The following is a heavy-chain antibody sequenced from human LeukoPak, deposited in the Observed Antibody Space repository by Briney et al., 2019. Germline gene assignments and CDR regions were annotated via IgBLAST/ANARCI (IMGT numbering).Heavy chain of an antibody. V-gene: IGHV4-59*13. Sequence: SETLSLTCTVSGGSINNYYWNWIRQPPGKGLEWIGYFYYSGGTSYNPSLKSRVTISVDTSKNQFSLKLSSVTAADTAVYYCSRGDDSSAYFDYWGQGTLVTVSS. CDR1: GGSINNYY. D-gene: IGHD3-22*01. J-gene: IGHJ4*02. CDR2: FYYSGGT. CDR3: SRGDDSSAYFDY.